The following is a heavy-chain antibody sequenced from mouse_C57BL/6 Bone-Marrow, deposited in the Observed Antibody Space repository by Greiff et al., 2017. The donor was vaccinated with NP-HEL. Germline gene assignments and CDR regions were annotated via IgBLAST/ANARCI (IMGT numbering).Heavy chain of an antibody. J-gene: IGHJ4*01. CDR2: INPSNGGT. V-gene: IGHV1-53*01. CDR1: GYTFTSYW. CDR3: ATGVYCYGSSLYYALDY. D-gene: IGHD1-1*01. Sequence: VQLQESGAELVKPGASVKVSCKASGYTFTSYWMHWVKQRPGQGLEWIGNINPSNGGTNYNEKFKSKATLTVDKSSSTAYMQLSSLTSEDSAVYYSATGVYCYGSSLYYALDYWGQGTSVTVSS.